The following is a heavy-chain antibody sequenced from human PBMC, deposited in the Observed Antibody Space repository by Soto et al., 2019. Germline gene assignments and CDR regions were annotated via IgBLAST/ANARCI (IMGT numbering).Heavy chain of an antibody. CDR1: GYTFTSYD. V-gene: IGHV1-8*01. J-gene: IGHJ4*02. Sequence: QVQLVQSGAEVKKPGASVKVSCKASGYTFTSYDINWARQATGQGLEWMGWMNPNSGNTGYAQKFQGRVTMTRNTSISTAYMELSSLRSEDTAVYYCARVPRYGSSWRGAVGYWGQGTLVTVSS. CDR2: MNPNSGNT. CDR3: ARVPRYGSSWRGAVGY. D-gene: IGHD6-13*01.